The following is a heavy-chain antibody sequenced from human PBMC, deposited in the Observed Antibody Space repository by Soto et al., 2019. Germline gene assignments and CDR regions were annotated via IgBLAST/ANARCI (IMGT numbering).Heavy chain of an antibody. D-gene: IGHD6-19*01. CDR1: GGSINSYF. J-gene: IGHJ4*02. V-gene: IGHV4-59*01. Sequence: ATLSLTCTVSGGSINSYFWTWLRQPPGRGLECIAYIDDSGTTTYSPSLRSRVTISVDTSTNQFSLNLKSVTAADTAVYYCARGGSSGWYLDYWGLGTLVTVSS. CDR2: IDDSGTT. CDR3: ARGGSSGWYLDY.